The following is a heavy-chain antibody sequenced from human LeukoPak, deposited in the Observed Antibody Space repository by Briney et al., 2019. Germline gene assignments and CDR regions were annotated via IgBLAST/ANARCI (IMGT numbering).Heavy chain of an antibody. CDR3: ARDGPQYYYDSSGYYPFFVY. Sequence: GGSLRLSCAASGFTFSDYYMRWIRQAPGKGLEWVSYISSSGSTIYYADTVKGGFTISREKAKNSLYLQMNSLRAEDTAVYYCARDGPQYYYDSSGYYPFFVYWGQGTLVTVSS. V-gene: IGHV3-11*04. CDR2: ISSSGSTI. J-gene: IGHJ4*02. CDR1: GFTFSDYY. D-gene: IGHD3-22*01.